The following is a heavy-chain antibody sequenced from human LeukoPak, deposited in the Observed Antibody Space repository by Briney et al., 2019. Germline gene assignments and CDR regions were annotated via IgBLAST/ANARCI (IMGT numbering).Heavy chain of an antibody. D-gene: IGHD3-22*01. CDR1: GGPIYSYY. J-gene: IGHJ6*03. V-gene: IGHV4-4*07. CDR2: LYPGVST. Sequence: SETLSLTCTVSGGPIYSYYWSWIRQTAGKGLEWIGRLYPGVSTNYNPSLKSRVTMSVDTSKNQFALKLSAVTAADTAVYYCARLKFYDSTGYSPGHYMDVWGKGTAVTVSS. CDR3: ARLKFYDSTGYSPGHYMDV.